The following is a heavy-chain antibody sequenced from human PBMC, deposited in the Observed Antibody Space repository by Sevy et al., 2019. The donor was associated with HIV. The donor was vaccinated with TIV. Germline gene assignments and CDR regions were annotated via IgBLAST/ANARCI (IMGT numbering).Heavy chain of an antibody. CDR3: AGARYDSSGSFDAFHV. J-gene: IGHJ3*01. CDR2: IYGSGVAP. V-gene: IGHV3-23*01. D-gene: IGHD3-22*01. Sequence: GGSLRLSCKPSGFTFVTYAMNWVRQFPGKGLEWVSTIYGSGVAPYYADSVKGRFTISRDNSKNTLYLQMNSLRTEDTALYYCAGARYDSSGSFDAFHVWGQGTMVTVSS. CDR1: GFTFVTYA.